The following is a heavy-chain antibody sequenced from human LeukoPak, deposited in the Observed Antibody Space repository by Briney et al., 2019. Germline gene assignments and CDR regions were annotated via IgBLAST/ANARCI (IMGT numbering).Heavy chain of an antibody. J-gene: IGHJ3*02. CDR1: GGSISSGGYS. CDR3: AGETQYYYDSRGPSQAFDI. Sequence: SETLSLTCAVSGGSISSGGYSWSWIRQPPGTGLEWIGYIYHSGSTYYNPSLKSRVTISVDRSKNQFSLKLSSVTAADTAVYYCAGETQYYYDSRGPSQAFDIWGQGTMVTVSS. V-gene: IGHV4-30-2*01. CDR2: IYHSGST. D-gene: IGHD3-22*01.